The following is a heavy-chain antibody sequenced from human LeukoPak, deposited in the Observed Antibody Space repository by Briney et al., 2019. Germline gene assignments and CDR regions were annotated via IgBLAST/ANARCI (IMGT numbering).Heavy chain of an antibody. CDR1: GGSISSYY. Sequence: PSETLSLTCTVSGGSISSYYWSWIRQPPGKGLEWIGYIYYSGSINYNPSLKSRVTISVDTSKNQFSLKLSSVTAADTAVYYCARHVEQRLTPFDYWGQGILVTVSS. V-gene: IGHV4-59*08. CDR2: IYYSGSI. CDR3: ARHVEQRLTPFDY. D-gene: IGHD6-19*01. J-gene: IGHJ4*02.